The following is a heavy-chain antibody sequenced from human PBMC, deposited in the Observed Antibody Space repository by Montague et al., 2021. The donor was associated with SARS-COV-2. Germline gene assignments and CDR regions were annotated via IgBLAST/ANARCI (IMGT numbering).Heavy chain of an antibody. J-gene: IGHJ2*01. Sequence: SETLSLTCEVSGGSISSYYWSWIRQSPGKGLEWIGYVHYTGSTKYNPSLKTRVTLSLDTPKNQFSLKLSSVAAADTAVYYCAREYRIELWQTNWYFGLWGRGTLVTVSS. CDR1: GGSISSYY. CDR2: VHYTGST. D-gene: IGHD5-18*01. V-gene: IGHV4-59*01. CDR3: AREYRIELWQTNWYFGL.